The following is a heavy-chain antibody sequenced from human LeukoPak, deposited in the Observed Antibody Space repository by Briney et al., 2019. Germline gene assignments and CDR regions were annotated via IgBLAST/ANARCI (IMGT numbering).Heavy chain of an antibody. CDR1: GGSISSGSYY. V-gene: IGHV4-61*02. J-gene: IGHJ6*03. Sequence: SQTLSLTCTVSGGSISSGSYYWSWIRQPAGKGLGWIGRIYTSGSTNYNPSLKSRVTISVDTSKNQFSLKLSSVTAADTAVYYRARGGYSYGYGPYYYYMDVWGKRTTVTVSS. D-gene: IGHD5-18*01. CDR3: ARGGYSYGYGPYYYYMDV. CDR2: IYTSGST.